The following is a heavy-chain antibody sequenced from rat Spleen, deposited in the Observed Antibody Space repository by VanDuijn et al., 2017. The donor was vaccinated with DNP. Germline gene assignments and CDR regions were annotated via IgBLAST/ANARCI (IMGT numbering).Heavy chain of an antibody. D-gene: IGHD1-5*01. Sequence: QVQLKESGPGLVQPSQTLSLACTVSGFSLTNYAVGWVRQPPGKGLEWVGAIGSGGSTDYNSALKSRLTISRDTSKNQVFLKMNSLQTDDTGTYYCTREKEQLWGYFDYWGQGVMVTVSS. CDR2: IGSGGST. V-gene: IGHV2-15*01. J-gene: IGHJ2*01. CDR3: TREKEQLWGYFDY. CDR1: GFSLTNYA.